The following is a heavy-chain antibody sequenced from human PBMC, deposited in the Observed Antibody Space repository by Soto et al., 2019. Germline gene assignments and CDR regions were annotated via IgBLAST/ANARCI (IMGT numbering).Heavy chain of an antibody. CDR2: IIPIFGTA. CDR3: ARDLNGGTGTSRVFDY. CDR1: GGTFSSYA. J-gene: IGHJ4*02. V-gene: IGHV1-69*13. Sequence: SVKVSCKASGGTFSSYAISWVRQAPGQGLEWMGGIIPIFGTANYAQKFQGRVTITADESTSTAYMELSSLRSEDTAVYYCARDLNGGTGTSRVFDYWGQGTLVTVSS. D-gene: IGHD1-7*01.